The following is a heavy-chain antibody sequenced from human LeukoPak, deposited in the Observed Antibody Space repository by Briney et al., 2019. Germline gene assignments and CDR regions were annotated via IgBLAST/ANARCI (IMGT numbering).Heavy chain of an antibody. CDR1: GYTFTSYG. Sequence: ASVKVSCKASGYTFTSYGISWVRRAPGQGLEWMGWISAYNGNTNYAQKLQGRVTMTTDTSTSTAYMELRSLRSDDTAVYYCARDLTMVRGVIRMAYWGQGTLVTVSS. V-gene: IGHV1-18*01. J-gene: IGHJ4*02. D-gene: IGHD3-10*01. CDR3: ARDLTMVRGVIRMAY. CDR2: ISAYNGNT.